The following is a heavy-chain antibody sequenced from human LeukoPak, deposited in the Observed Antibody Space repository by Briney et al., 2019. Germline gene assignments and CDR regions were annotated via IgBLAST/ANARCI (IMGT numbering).Heavy chain of an antibody. Sequence: ASVKVSRKASGYTFTSYDINWVRQATGQGLEWMGWMNPNSGNTGYAQKFQGRVTMTRNTSISTAYMELSSLRSEGTAVHYCARRGPDSSSWYPYYYYYYYMDVWGKGTTVTVSS. CDR1: GYTFTSYD. D-gene: IGHD6-13*01. CDR3: ARRGPDSSSWYPYYYYYYYMDV. J-gene: IGHJ6*03. V-gene: IGHV1-8*01. CDR2: MNPNSGNT.